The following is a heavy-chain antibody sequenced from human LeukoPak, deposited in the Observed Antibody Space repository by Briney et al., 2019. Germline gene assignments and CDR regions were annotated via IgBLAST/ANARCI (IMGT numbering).Heavy chain of an antibody. CDR3: ASTWGETTVTTKAFDI. J-gene: IGHJ3*02. Sequence: GGSLRLFCAASGFTLRSYTMNWVRQAPGKGLEWVSSIGISSNKIYYADSVKGRFIISRDNAKNSVYLQMNSLRAEDTAVYYCASTWGETTVTTKAFDIWGQGTMVTVSS. D-gene: IGHD4-17*01. CDR1: GFTLRSYT. V-gene: IGHV3-21*01. CDR2: IGISSNKI.